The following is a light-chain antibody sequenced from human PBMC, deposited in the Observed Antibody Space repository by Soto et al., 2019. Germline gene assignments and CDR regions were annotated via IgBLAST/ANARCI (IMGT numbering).Light chain of an antibody. CDR3: SAHVGSRI. J-gene: IGLJ2*01. CDR2: EVS. CDR1: SSDVDSYTY. V-gene: IGLV2-8*01. Sequence: QSVLTQPPSASGSPGQSVTISCSGTSSDVDSYTYVSWYQQHPGKAPKLIIYEVSKRPSGVPDRFSGSKSGDTASLTVSGLQAEDEADYYGSAHVGSRIFGGGTQLTFL.